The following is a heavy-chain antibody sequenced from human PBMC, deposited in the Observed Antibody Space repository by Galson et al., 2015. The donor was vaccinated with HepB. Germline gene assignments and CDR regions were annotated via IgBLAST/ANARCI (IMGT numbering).Heavy chain of an antibody. D-gene: IGHD3-22*01. J-gene: IGHJ4*02. Sequence: SLRLSCAASGFTFSDYYMSWIRQAPGKGLEWVSYTSSSSSYTNYADSVKGRFTISRDNAKNSLYLQMNSLRAEDTAVYYCARKLSDYYDSSGYFYWGQGTLVTVSS. CDR1: GFTFSDYY. V-gene: IGHV3-11*06. CDR2: TSSSSSYT. CDR3: ARKLSDYYDSSGYFY.